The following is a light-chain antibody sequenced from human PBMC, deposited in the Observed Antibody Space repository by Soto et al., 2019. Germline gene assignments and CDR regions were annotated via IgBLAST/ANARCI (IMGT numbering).Light chain of an antibody. V-gene: IGKV1-39*01. CDR1: QSISRN. J-gene: IGKJ4*01. CDR3: QQSHSSPLS. Sequence: GDRVTITCRASQSISRNLNWYQQKPGKAPELLIYTASNLQSGVPSRFSGSGSGTDFALTISSLQPEDYAVYYCQQSHSSPLSFGGGTKVDIK. CDR2: TAS.